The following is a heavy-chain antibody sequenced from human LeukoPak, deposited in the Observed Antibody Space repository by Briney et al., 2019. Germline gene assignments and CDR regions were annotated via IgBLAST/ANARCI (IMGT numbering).Heavy chain of an antibody. CDR1: GFSPATSGGG. V-gene: IGHV2-5*02. CDR3: AQWRRNWCDP. J-gene: IGHJ5*02. CDR2: IYWDDDK. Sequence: ESGPTLVNPTQTHTLTCTFYGFSPATSGGGVGWIRQPPGKALEWLALIYWDDDKRYSPSIKSRLIITKDTSKNQVVLTMTNMDPVDTATYYCAQWRRNWCDPWGQGTLVTVSS. D-gene: IGHD3-3*01.